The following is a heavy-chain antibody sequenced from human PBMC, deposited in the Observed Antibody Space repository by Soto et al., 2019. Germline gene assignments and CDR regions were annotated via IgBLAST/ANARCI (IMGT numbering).Heavy chain of an antibody. CDR1: GFTFSSYS. V-gene: IGHV3-21*01. Sequence: GGSLRLSCAASGFTFSSYSMNWVRQAPGKGLEWVSSISSSSSYIYYADSVKGRFTISRDNAKNSLYLQMNSLRAEDTAVYYCASILTGYYKPPPNWFDPWGQGTLVTVSS. CDR2: ISSSSSYI. D-gene: IGHD3-9*01. J-gene: IGHJ5*02. CDR3: ASILTGYYKPPPNWFDP.